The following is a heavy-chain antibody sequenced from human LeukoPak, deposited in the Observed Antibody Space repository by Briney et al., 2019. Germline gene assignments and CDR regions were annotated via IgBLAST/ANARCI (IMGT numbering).Heavy chain of an antibody. CDR2: INPNSGGT. CDR1: GYTFTSYD. Sequence: ASVRVSCKASGYTFTSYDIKWVRQAPGQGLEWMGWINPNSGGTNYAQKFQGRVTMTRDTSISTAYMELSRLRSDDTAVYYCARGDGGWFDPWGQGTLVTVSS. J-gene: IGHJ5*02. CDR3: ARGDGGWFDP. V-gene: IGHV1-2*02. D-gene: IGHD5-24*01.